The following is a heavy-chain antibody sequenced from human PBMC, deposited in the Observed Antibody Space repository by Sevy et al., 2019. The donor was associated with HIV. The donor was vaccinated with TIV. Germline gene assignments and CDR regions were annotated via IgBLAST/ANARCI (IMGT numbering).Heavy chain of an antibody. CDR3: ARISTVRGKFNWFDP. J-gene: IGHJ5*02. CDR2: IGAYNGNI. D-gene: IGHD3-10*01. Sequence: ASVKVSCKASGYTFDSYGISWVRQAPGQGLEWMGWIGAYNGNIKYAQNIQDRVTMTTDACTSTAYMELRSLRSDDTAVYFCARISTVRGKFNWFDPWGQGTLVTVSS. V-gene: IGHV1-18*01. CDR1: GYTFDSYG.